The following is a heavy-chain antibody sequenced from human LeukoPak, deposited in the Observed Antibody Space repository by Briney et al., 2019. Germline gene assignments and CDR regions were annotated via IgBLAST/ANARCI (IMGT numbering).Heavy chain of an antibody. CDR1: GFTFSSHE. Sequence: GGALRLSCVASGFTFSSHEMNWVRQAPGKGLEWVASISSSGSSIHYADSVKGRFTVSRDNAKNTLYLQMNSLRAEDTSVYYCARAFDYWGQGALVTVSS. V-gene: IGHV3-48*03. CDR2: ISSSGSSI. CDR3: ARAFDY. J-gene: IGHJ4*02.